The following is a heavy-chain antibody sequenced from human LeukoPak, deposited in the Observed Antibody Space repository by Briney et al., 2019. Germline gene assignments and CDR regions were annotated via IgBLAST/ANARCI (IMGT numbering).Heavy chain of an antibody. V-gene: IGHV4-61*02. CDR2: IYTSGST. CDR1: GGSISSGSYY. Sequence: SETLSLTCTVSGGSISSGSYYWSWIRQPAGKGLEWIGRIYTSGSTNYNPSLKSRVTISVDTSKNQFSLKLSSVTAADTAVYYCARMTTINWYFDLWGRGTLVTVSS. J-gene: IGHJ2*01. D-gene: IGHD4-11*01. CDR3: ARMTTINWYFDL.